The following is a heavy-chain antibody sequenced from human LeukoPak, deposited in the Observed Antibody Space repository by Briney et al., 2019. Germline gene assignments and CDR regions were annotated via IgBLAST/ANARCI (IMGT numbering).Heavy chain of an antibody. J-gene: IGHJ4*02. Sequence: GASVKVSCKASGYTFSDDYMHWVRQAPGQGLEWMGRISPNSGVTKYAQKFQGRVTMTRDTSITTAYMELNRLTSDDTAVYYCARDRNLYSGSFASWGQGTLVTVSS. CDR3: ARDRNLYSGSFAS. D-gene: IGHD1-26*01. CDR1: GYTFSDDY. V-gene: IGHV1-2*06. CDR2: ISPNSGVT.